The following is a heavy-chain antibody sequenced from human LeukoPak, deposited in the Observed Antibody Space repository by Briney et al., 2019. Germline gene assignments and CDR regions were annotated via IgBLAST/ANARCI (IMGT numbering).Heavy chain of an antibody. V-gene: IGHV1-46*01. CDR2: SNPSGGST. Sequence: ASVKVSCKASGYTFTSYYMHWVRQAPGQGLEWMGISNPSGGSTSYAQKFQGRVTMTRDMSTSTVYMELSSLRSEDTAVYYCAREPSDRSYLPRENAGFDYWGQGTLVTVSS. CDR1: GYTFTSYY. D-gene: IGHD1-26*01. J-gene: IGHJ4*02. CDR3: AREPSDRSYLPRENAGFDY.